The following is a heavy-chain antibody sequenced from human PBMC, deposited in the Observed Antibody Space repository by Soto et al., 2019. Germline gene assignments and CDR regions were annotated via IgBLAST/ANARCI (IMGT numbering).Heavy chain of an antibody. J-gene: IGHJ6*02. CDR3: TKVRLWGGDGYNSYYYNAMDV. D-gene: IGHD3-16*01. Sequence: GGSLRLSCAASGFTFSDHYMDWVRQAPGKELEWVGRTRNKANSYTTEYAASVKGRFTISRDNAKNSLYLQMNSLRPEDTALYYCTKVRLWGGDGYNSYYYNAMDVWGQGTTVTVSS. CDR2: TRNKANSYTT. CDR1: GFTFSDHY. V-gene: IGHV3-72*01.